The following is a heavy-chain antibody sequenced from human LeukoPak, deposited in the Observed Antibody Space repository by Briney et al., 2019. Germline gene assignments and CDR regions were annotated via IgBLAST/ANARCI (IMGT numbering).Heavy chain of an antibody. CDR2: IIPIFDTA. CDR1: GGTFSSYA. D-gene: IGHD3-9*01. J-gene: IGHJ5*02. Sequence: GSSVKVSCKASGGTFSSYAISWVRQAPGQGLEWMGGIIPIFDTANYAQKFQGRVTITADESTSTAYMELSSLRSEDTAVYYCARGPYYDILTGYYDDWFDPWGQGTLVTVSS. CDR3: ARGPYYDILTGYYDDWFDP. V-gene: IGHV1-69*01.